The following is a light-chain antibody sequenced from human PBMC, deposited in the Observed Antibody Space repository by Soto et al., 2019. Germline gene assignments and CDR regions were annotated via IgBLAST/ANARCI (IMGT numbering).Light chain of an antibody. CDR3: QHFGTSLMT. V-gene: IGKV3-20*01. CDR1: QSLSSSY. CDR2: GAT. J-gene: IGKJ4*01. Sequence: ESVLTQSPGTLALSPGERATLSCRASQSLSSSYLAWYQQKPGHAPRLLIFGATSRATRIPDRFSGSGSGTDFALNIRRLEPEDCAVYYCQHFGTSLMTFVGGTKVEMK.